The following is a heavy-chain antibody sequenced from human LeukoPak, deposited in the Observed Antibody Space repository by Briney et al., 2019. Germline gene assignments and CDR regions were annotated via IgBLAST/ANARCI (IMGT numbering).Heavy chain of an antibody. V-gene: IGHV3-30-3*01. CDR1: GFAFTTYT. J-gene: IGHJ4*02. CDR2: ISYDGSRK. CDR3: AREGDFWSGYTFDY. D-gene: IGHD3-3*01. Sequence: GGSLRLSCAASGFAFTTYTIHWVRQVPGKGLEWVATISYDGSRKYYADSAKGRFTISRDNSKNTLYLQMNSLRAEDTAVYYCAREGDFWSGYTFDYWGQGTLVTVSS.